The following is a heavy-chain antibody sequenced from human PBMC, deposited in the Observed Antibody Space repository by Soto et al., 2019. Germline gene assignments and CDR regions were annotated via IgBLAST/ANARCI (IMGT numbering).Heavy chain of an antibody. J-gene: IGHJ6*02. D-gene: IGHD2-2*01. CDR3: ARSQGSSTSLEIYYYYYYGMDV. CDR2: IIPISGTA. V-gene: IGHV1-69*01. Sequence: QVQLVQSGAEVKKPGSSVKVSCKASGGTFSSYAISWVRQAPGQGLEWMGGIIPISGTANYAQKVQGRVTITADESTSKAYMELSSLRSEDTAVYYCARSQGSSTSLEIYYYYYYGMDVLGQGTTVTVSS. CDR1: GGTFSSYA.